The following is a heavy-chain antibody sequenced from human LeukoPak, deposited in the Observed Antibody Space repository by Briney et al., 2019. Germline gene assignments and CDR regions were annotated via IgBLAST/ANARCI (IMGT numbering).Heavy chain of an antibody. V-gene: IGHV3-23*01. Sequence: GGSLRLSCAASGFTFSIYAMTWVRQAPGKGLEWVSAISGGGGGTYYADSVKGRFTISRDNSKNSLYLQMNSLRAEDTGVYYCAKSDRLTVTAQSDYWGQGTLVTVSS. J-gene: IGHJ4*02. CDR2: ISGGGGGT. D-gene: IGHD4-17*01. CDR3: AKSDRLTVTAQSDY. CDR1: GFTFSIYA.